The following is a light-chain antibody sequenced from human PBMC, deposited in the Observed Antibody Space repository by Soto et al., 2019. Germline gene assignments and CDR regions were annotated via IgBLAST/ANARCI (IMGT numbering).Light chain of an antibody. Sequence: EVGLTQSPGTLSLSPGERATLSCRASQRISSSSLAWYQQKPGQAPRLLTYDASTRAAGFPDRFSGSGSGTDFTLTISRLEPEDFAVYYCQQYGSSPRTFGQGTKVDI. CDR3: QQYGSSPRT. CDR1: QRISSSS. V-gene: IGKV3-20*01. J-gene: IGKJ1*01. CDR2: DAS.